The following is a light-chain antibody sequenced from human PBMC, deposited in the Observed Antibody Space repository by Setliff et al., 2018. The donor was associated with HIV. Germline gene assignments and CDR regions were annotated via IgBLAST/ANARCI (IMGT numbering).Light chain of an antibody. CDR3: QKYNSVPLT. V-gene: IGKV1-27*01. CDR2: AAS. J-gene: IGKJ4*01. CDR1: HDISNF. Sequence: DIQMTQSPSSLSPSIGDGVTITCRASHDISNFLAWYQQKPGKAPKLLIYAASTLQSGVPSRFSGSGSGTDFTLTISSLQPEDVATYYCQKYNSVPLTFGGGTKVDIK.